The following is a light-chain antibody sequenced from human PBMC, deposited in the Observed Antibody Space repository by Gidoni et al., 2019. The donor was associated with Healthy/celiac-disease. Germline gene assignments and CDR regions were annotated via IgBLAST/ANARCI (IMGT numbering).Light chain of an antibody. CDR3: AAWDDSLNGHMV. CDR1: SSNIGSNT. V-gene: IGLV1-44*01. Sequence: QSVLTQPPSASGTPGQRVTISCSGSSSNIGSNTVNWYQPLPGTAPKLLIYSNNQRPSGVPDRFSGSKSGTSASLAISGLQSEDEADYYCAAWDDSLNGHMVFGGGTTLTVL. CDR2: SNN. J-gene: IGLJ2*01.